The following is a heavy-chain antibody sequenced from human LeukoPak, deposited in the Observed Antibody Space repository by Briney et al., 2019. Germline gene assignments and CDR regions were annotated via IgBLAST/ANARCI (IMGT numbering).Heavy chain of an antibody. CDR3: AREGKCSGGSCYPRGFDY. J-gene: IGHJ4*02. CDR1: GGSISSYY. V-gene: IGHV4-59*01. Sequence: KPSETLSLTCTVSGGSISSYYWGWIRQPPGKGLEWIGYIYYSGSTNYNPSLKSRVTISVDTSKNQFSLKLSSVTAADTAVYYCAREGKCSGGSCYPRGFDYWGQGTLVTVSS. D-gene: IGHD2-15*01. CDR2: IYYSGST.